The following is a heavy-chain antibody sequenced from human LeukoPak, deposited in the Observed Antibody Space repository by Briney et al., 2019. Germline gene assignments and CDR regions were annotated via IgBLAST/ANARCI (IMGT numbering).Heavy chain of an antibody. CDR2: INRDGSIT. V-gene: IGHV3-74*01. J-gene: IGHJ6*02. D-gene: IGHD3-3*01. Sequence: GGSLRLSCAASGLTFSSYWMHWVRQAPGKGLVWVSRINRDGSITSYGDSVKGRFTISRDNAKNTLYLQMNSLRAEDTAVYYCAREGGYDFWSGPGMDVWGQGTTVTVSS. CDR1: GLTFSSYW. CDR3: AREGGYDFWSGPGMDV.